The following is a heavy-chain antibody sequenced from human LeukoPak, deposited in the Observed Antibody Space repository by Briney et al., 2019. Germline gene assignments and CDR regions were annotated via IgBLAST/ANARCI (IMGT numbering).Heavy chain of an antibody. CDR3: ARAPGY. J-gene: IGHJ4*02. CDR1: GGSFSGYY. V-gene: IGHV4-34*01. Sequence: PSETLSLTCAVYGGSFSGYYWSWIRQPPGKGLEWIGEINHSGSTNYNPSLKSRVTISVDTSKNQFSLKLSSVTAAVTAVYYCARAPGYWGQGTLVTVSS. CDR2: INHSGST.